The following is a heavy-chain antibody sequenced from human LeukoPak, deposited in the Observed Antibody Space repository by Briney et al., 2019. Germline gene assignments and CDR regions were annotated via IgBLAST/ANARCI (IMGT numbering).Heavy chain of an antibody. CDR3: ARDSDCSGGSCYYGYYYYGMDV. J-gene: IGHJ6*02. CDR2: INWNGGST. CDR1: GFTFDDYG. Sequence: GGSLRLSCAASGFTFDDYGMSWVRQAPGKGLEWVSGINWNGGSTGYADSVKGRFTISRDNAKNSLYLQMNSLRAEDTALYYCARDSDCSGGSCYYGYYYYGMDVWGQGTTVTVSS. D-gene: IGHD2-15*01. V-gene: IGHV3-20*04.